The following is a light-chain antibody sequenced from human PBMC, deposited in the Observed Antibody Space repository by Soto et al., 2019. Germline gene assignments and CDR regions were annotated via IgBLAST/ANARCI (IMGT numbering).Light chain of an antibody. CDR3: SSYTSINSWV. CDR2: EVV. V-gene: IGLV2-14*01. Sequence: QSALTQPASVSGSPGQSITISCTGTISDDYVSWYQQSPGKVPKLLIYEVVNRPSEVSDRFSGSKSGNTASLTISGLQSEDEGQYFCSSYTSINSWVFGTGTQLTVL. J-gene: IGLJ1*01. CDR1: ISDDY.